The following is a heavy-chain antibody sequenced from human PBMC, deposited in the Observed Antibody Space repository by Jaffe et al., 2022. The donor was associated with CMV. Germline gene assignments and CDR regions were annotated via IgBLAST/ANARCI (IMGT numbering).Heavy chain of an antibody. Sequence: QVLLVESGGGLVKPGGSLRLSCAASGFTFSDYFMSWIRQAPGRGLEWVSHINYNSGIMKYSDSVKGRFTISRDNAKNSLYLQMESLTGEDTAVYYCARGNDAADFWGPGTLVTVSS. CDR3: ARGNDAADF. D-gene: IGHD3-16*01. CDR2: INYNSGIM. CDR1: GFTFSDYF. V-gene: IGHV3-11*06. J-gene: IGHJ4*02.